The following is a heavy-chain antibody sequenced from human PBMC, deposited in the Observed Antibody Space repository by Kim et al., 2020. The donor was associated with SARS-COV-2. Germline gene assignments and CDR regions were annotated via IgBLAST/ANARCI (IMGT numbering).Heavy chain of an antibody. CDR1: GGTFSSYS. V-gene: IGHV1-69*13. D-gene: IGHD5-18*01. CDR3: ARACTELNNTAHSTETYYGMDV. CDR2: IIPIFGTA. Sequence: SVKVSCKASGGTFSSYSISWVRQAPGQGLEWMGGIIPIFGTANYAQKFQGRVTITADESTSTAYMELSSLRSEDTAVYYCARACTELNNTAHSTETYYGMDVWGQGTTVTVSS. J-gene: IGHJ6*02.